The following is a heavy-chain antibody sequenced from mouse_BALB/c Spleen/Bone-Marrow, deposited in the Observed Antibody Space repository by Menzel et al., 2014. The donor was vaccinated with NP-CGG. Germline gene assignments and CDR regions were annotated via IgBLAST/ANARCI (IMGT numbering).Heavy chain of an antibody. CDR2: IWGDGST. CDR3: ARDSFLITRALDY. Sequence: QVQLQQPGPSLVAPSQSLSITCTVSGFSLTGYGVSWVRQSPGKGLEWLGMIWGDGSTDYNSALKSRLSISKDNSKSQVFLKMNSLQTDDTARYYCARDSFLITRALDYWGQGTSVTVSS. D-gene: IGHD2-4*01. CDR1: GFSLTGYG. V-gene: IGHV2-6-7*01. J-gene: IGHJ4*01.